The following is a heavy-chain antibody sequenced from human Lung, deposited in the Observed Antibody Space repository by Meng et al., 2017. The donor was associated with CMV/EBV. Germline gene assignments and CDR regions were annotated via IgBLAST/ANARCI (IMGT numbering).Heavy chain of an antibody. CDR1: GFTFSSYS. Sequence: ESLKISCAASGFTFSSYSMNWVRQAPGKGLEWVSSISSSSSYIYYADSVKGRFTISRDNAKNSLYLQMNSLRAEDTAVYYCARVVVPATLGMDVWGQGTTVTVSS. J-gene: IGHJ6*02. D-gene: IGHD2-2*01. CDR3: ARVVVPATLGMDV. CDR2: ISSSSSYI. V-gene: IGHV3-21*01.